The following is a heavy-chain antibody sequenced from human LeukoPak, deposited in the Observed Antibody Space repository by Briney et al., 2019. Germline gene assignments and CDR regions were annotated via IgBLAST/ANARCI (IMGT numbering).Heavy chain of an antibody. CDR3: ARERYFDWLSPNWFDP. V-gene: IGHV1-18*01. CDR1: GYTFTSYG. Sequence: GASVKASCKASGYTFTSYGISWVRQAPGQGLEWMGWISAYNGNTNYAQKLQGRVTMTTDTSTSTAYMELRSLRSDDTAVYYCARERYFDWLSPNWFDPWGQGTLVTVSS. D-gene: IGHD3-9*01. CDR2: ISAYNGNT. J-gene: IGHJ5*02.